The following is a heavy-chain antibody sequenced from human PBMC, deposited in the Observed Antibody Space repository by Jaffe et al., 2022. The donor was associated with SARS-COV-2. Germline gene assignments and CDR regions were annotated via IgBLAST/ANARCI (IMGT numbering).Heavy chain of an antibody. CDR1: GASVDSGNFY. J-gene: IGHJ3*02. Sequence: QVQVQESGPRLVKPSQTLSLTCTVSGASVDSGNFYYNWIRQPAGKGLEWIGRIYTTGSNFYSPSLKSRVTMSLDTSKNEVSLTLSSVTAADTAVYYCARDIAIGTYAFDIWGPGTMVTVSS. CDR2: IYTTGSN. CDR3: ARDIAIGTYAFDI. D-gene: IGHD1-1*01. V-gene: IGHV4-61*02.